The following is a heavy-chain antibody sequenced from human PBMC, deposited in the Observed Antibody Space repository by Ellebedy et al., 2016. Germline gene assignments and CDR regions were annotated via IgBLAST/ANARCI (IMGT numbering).Heavy chain of an antibody. Sequence: SETLSLTXAVYGGSFSGYYWSWIRQPPGKGLEWIGEINHSGSTNYNPSLKSRVTISVDTSKNQFSLKLSSVTAADTAVYYCARGTQWGLDYYYYYMDVWGKGTTVTVSS. V-gene: IGHV4-34*01. CDR2: INHSGST. J-gene: IGHJ6*03. CDR1: GGSFSGYY. CDR3: ARGTQWGLDYYYYYMDV. D-gene: IGHD1-26*01.